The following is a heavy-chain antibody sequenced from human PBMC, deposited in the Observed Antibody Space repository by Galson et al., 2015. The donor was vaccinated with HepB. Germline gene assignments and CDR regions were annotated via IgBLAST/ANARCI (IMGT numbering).Heavy chain of an antibody. J-gene: IGHJ6*02. CDR1: GFTFSSSG. Sequence: SLRLSCAASGFTFSSSGMHWVRQAPGKGLEWVAVISYDGSNKYYADSVKGRFTISRDNSKNTLYLQMNSLRAEDTAVYYCAKDMGTITIFGVVIREPYGMDVWGQGTTVTVSS. CDR3: AKDMGTITIFGVVIREPYGMDV. D-gene: IGHD3-3*01. CDR2: ISYDGSNK. V-gene: IGHV3-30*18.